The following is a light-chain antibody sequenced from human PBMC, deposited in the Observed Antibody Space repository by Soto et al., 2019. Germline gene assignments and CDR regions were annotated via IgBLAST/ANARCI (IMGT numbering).Light chain of an antibody. CDR2: TNN. V-gene: IGLV1-44*01. J-gene: IGLJ3*02. Sequence: QSMLTQPPSASGTPGQRVTISCSGSSSNIGSTTVSWYQQLPGTAPKLLIYTNNQRPSGVPDRFSGSKSDTSASLAISGLQSEDEADYYCAAWDDSLNGWVFGGGTKVTVL. CDR1: SSNIGSTT. CDR3: AAWDDSLNGWV.